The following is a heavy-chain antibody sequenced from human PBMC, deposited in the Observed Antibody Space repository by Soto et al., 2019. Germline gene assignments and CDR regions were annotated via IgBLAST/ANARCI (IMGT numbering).Heavy chain of an antibody. V-gene: IGHV4-34*01. Sequence: TSETLSLTCAVYGGSFSGYYGSWIRQHPGKGLEWIGEINHSGSTNYNPSLKSRVTISVDTSKNQFSLKLSSVTAADTAVYYCARGPFSLLWFGELSQNIYGMDVWGQGTTVTVS. J-gene: IGHJ6*02. CDR2: INHSGST. CDR3: ARGPFSLLWFGELSQNIYGMDV. D-gene: IGHD3-10*01. CDR1: GGSFSGYY.